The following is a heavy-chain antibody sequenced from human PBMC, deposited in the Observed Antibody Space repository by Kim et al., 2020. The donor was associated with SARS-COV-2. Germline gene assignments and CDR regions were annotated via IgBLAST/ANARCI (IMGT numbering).Heavy chain of an antibody. Sequence: ASVKVSCKASGYTFTSYAMNWVRQAPGQGLEWMGWINTNTGNPTYAQGFTGRFVFSLDTSVSTAYLQISSLKAEDTAVYYCARGGWVVRGVIITPWGQGTLVTVSS. J-gene: IGHJ5*02. CDR3: ARGGWVVRGVIITP. V-gene: IGHV7-4-1*02. CDR1: GYTFTSYA. CDR2: INTNTGNP. D-gene: IGHD3-10*01.